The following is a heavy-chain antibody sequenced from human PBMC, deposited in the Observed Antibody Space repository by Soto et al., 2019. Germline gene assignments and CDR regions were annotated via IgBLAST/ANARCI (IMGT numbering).Heavy chain of an antibody. CDR3: ARDSXVXXXXXXYYYYYGMDV. CDR2: ISAYNGNT. V-gene: IGHV1-18*01. Sequence: QVQLVQSGAEVKKPGASVKVSCKASGYTFTSYGISWVRQAPGQGLEWMGWISAYNGNTNYAQKLQGRVTMTTDTSTSTAYMELRSLRSDDTAVYYCARDSXVXXXXXXYYYYYGMDVWGQGTTVTXSS. J-gene: IGHJ6*02. CDR1: GYTFTSYG.